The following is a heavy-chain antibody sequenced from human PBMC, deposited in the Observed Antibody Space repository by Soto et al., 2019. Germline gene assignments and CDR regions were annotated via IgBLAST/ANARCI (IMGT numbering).Heavy chain of an antibody. Sequence: SENPSLTSTVSCGSISSYYWSWIRQPPGKGLEWIGYIYYSGSTNYNPSLKSRVTISVDTSKNQFSLKLSSVTAADTAVYYCSLDRRWLQSSSGVGYRGQGTLVIVS. CDR3: SLDRRWLQSSSGVGY. J-gene: IGHJ4*02. CDR2: IYYSGST. D-gene: IGHD3-3*01. V-gene: IGHV4-59*01. CDR1: CGSISSYY.